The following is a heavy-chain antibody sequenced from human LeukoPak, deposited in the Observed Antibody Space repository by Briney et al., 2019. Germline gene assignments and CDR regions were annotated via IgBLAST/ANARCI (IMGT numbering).Heavy chain of an antibody. CDR2: INPSGGST. CDR1: GYTFTGYY. J-gene: IGHJ4*02. V-gene: IGHV1-46*01. Sequence: ASVKVSCKASGYTFTGYYMHWVRQAPGQGLEWMGIINPSGGSTSYAQKFQGRVTMTRDTSTSTVYMELSSLRSEDTAVYYCARAGSPYDSSGYYSGFDYWGQGTLVTVSS. CDR3: ARAGSPYDSSGYYSGFDY. D-gene: IGHD3-22*01.